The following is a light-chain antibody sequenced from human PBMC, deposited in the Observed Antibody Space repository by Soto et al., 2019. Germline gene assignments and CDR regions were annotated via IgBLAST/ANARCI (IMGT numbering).Light chain of an antibody. J-gene: IGKJ5*01. CDR1: QSVXSK. CDR3: QQYNTWPPRT. Sequence: EIELTQSPATLSVSPGESATLSCRASQSVXSKLDWYQQKPGQAPRPLIXEFSTRATGVPARFSGSGSGKEFTLDISSLQSEDFAVYYCQQYNTWPPRTFGQGTRLDIK. V-gene: IGKV3-15*01. CDR2: EFS.